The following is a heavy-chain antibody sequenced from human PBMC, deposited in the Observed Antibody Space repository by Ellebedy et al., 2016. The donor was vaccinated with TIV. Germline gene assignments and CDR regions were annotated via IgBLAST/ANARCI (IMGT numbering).Heavy chain of an antibody. CDR3: ARLADLWFGEIFD. D-gene: IGHD3-10*01. CDR2: ITDSSRT. CDR1: GFTFTNAW. V-gene: IGHV3-69-1*01. J-gene: IGHJ4*02. Sequence: GGSLRLSCAASGFTFTNAWMTWVRQAPGKGLEWVSSITDSSRTFYRDSVKGRFTISRDNAKHSLYLEMSSLRVEDTAVYYCARLADLWFGEIFDWGQGTLVTVSS.